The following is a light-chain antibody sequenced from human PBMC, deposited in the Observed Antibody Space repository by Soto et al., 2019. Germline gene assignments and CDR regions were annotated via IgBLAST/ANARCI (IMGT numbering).Light chain of an antibody. CDR2: EVS. CDR1: SSDVGDNY. CDR3: ASWDDSLNGWV. Sequence: QSALTQPPSASGSPGQSVTISCTGTSSDVGDNYVSWYQQHLGKAPKLIIYEVSQRPSGVPDRFSGSKSGTSASLAISGLQSADEADYYCASWDDSLNGWVFGGGTKLTVL. V-gene: IGLV2-8*01. J-gene: IGLJ3*02.